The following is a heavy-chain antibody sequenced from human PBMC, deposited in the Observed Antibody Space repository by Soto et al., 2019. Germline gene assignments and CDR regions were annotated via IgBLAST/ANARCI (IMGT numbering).Heavy chain of an antibody. CDR1: GYTFTSYA. CDR2: INAGNGNT. J-gene: IGHJ3*02. CDR3: ARSPTFGGFDI. Sequence: QVQLVQSGAEEKKPGASVKVSCKASGYTFTSYAMHWVRQAPGQRLEWMGWINAGNGNTKYSQKFQGRVTNTRDTSASTAYIELSGLRSEYTAVYYCARSPTFGGFDIWGQGTMVTVSS. V-gene: IGHV1-3*05. D-gene: IGHD3-16*01.